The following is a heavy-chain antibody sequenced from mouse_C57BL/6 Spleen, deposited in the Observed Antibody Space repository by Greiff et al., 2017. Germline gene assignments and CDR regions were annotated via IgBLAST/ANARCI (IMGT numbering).Heavy chain of an antibody. CDR2: IDPENGDT. CDR1: GFNIKDYY. V-gene: IGHV14-4*01. CDR3: TTCYYYGSNPY. Sequence: VQLQQSGAELVKPGASVKLSCTASGFNIKDYYMHWVKQRPEQGLEWIGWIDPENGDTEYASKFQGKATITADTSSNTAYLQLSSLTSEDTAVYYCTTCYYYGSNPYWGQGTTLTVSS. D-gene: IGHD1-1*01. J-gene: IGHJ2*01.